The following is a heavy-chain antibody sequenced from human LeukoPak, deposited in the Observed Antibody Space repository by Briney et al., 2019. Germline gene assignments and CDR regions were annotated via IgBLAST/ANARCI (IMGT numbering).Heavy chain of an antibody. D-gene: IGHD1-26*01. CDR3: ARSDYPDY. J-gene: IGHJ4*02. Sequence: GGSLRLSCAASGFTFSTYAIHWVRQAPGKGLEWVAVISFDGSNEYYADSVKGRFTISRDNSKNTLYLQMNSLRADDTAVYYCARSDYPDYWGQGTLVTVSS. CDR2: ISFDGSNE. CDR1: GFTFSTYA. V-gene: IGHV3-30-3*01.